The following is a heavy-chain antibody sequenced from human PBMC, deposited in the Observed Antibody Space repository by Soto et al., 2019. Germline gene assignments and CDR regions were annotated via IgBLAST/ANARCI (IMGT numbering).Heavy chain of an antibody. D-gene: IGHD1-26*01. CDR2: ISYDGSNK. CDR1: GFTFSTYG. CDR3: AKGELGE. J-gene: IGHJ4*02. V-gene: IGHV3-30*18. Sequence: QVQLVESGGGVVQPGRSLRLSCAAYGFTFSTYGMHWVRQAPGKGLEWVAVISYDGSNKYYADSVKGRFTISRDNSKNTLYLQMNSPRAEDTAVYYCAKGELGEWGQGTLVTVSS.